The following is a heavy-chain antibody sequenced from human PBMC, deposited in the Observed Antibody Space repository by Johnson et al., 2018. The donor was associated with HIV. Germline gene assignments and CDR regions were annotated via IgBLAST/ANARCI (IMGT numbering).Heavy chain of an antibody. Sequence: VQLVESGGGLVQPGGSLRLSCAASGLTFSNYAMSWVRQGPGKGLEWVSAIGASGGRTFYADSVKGRFTISRDNSKNTLYLQMNSLSTEETAVYYCARVRGGTGHGAFDIWGQGTMVTVSS. CDR1: GLTFSNYA. J-gene: IGHJ3*02. CDR2: IGASGGRT. V-gene: IGHV3-23*04. CDR3: ARVRGGTGHGAFDI.